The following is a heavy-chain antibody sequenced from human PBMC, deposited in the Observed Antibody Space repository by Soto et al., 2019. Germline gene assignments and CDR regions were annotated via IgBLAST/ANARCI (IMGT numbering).Heavy chain of an antibody. CDR2: ISGYNGDT. CDR1: GYTFTSYG. J-gene: IGHJ4*02. V-gene: IGHV1-18*01. Sequence: QVQLVQSGGEVKQPGASVKVSCKTSGYTFTSYGITWVRQAPGQGLEWMGWISGYNGDTKYVQKFRGRVTLTTDTSPNTAYMEVRSLRSDDPAVYYCARDWVGDLAYWGQGTLVTVSS. D-gene: IGHD4-17*01. CDR3: ARDWVGDLAY.